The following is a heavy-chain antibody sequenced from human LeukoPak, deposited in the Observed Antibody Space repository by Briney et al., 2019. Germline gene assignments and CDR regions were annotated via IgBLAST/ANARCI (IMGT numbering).Heavy chain of an antibody. V-gene: IGHV4-39*01. J-gene: IGHJ4*02. CDR1: GGSISSSSYY. Sequence: SETLSLTCTVSGGSISSSSYYWGWIRQPPGKGLEWIGSIYYSGSTYYNPSLKSRVTISVDTSKNQFSLKLSSVTAADTAVYYCASKIAVAGTLFDYWGQGTLVAVSS. CDR3: ASKIAVAGTLFDY. CDR2: IYYSGST. D-gene: IGHD6-19*01.